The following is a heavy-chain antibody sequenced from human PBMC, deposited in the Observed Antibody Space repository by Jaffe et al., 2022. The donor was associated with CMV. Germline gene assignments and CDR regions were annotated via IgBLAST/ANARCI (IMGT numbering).Heavy chain of an antibody. CDR1: GFIFSDYS. CDR3: ARAYYYDSSGGRNWFDP. CDR2: IGSSSTYR. J-gene: IGHJ5*02. V-gene: IGHV3-21*06. D-gene: IGHD3-22*01. Sequence: EVQLVESGGGLVRPGGSLRLSCVASGFIFSDYSMNWVRQAPGKGLEWVSSIGSSSTYRYYADSVKGRFTVSRENAKNTLYLQMNTLRAEDTAVYYCARAYYYDSSGGRNWFDPWGQGTLVTVSS.